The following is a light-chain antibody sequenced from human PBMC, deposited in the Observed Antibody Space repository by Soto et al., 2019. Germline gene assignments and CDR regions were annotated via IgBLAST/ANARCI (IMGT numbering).Light chain of an antibody. Sequence: EIVLTQSPGTLSLSPGERATLSCRASQSVSSSYLAWYQQKPGQAPRLLIYAASCRATGVPDRFSGSGSGTNVTLTTSRLEHEDFSVYYCHQYGSAPYTFGQGTKLEIK. CDR3: HQYGSAPYT. CDR2: AAS. V-gene: IGKV3-20*01. J-gene: IGKJ2*01. CDR1: QSVSSSY.